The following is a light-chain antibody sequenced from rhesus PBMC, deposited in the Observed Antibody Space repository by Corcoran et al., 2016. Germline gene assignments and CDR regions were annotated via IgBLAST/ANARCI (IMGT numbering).Light chain of an antibody. V-gene: IGKV1-69*01. CDR2: RAS. J-gene: IGKJ2*01. CDR1: QVIRNW. CDR3: QQHDNSPHS. Sequence: DIQMTQSPSSLSASVGDSVTITCRASQVIRNWLAWYQQTPGKAPKLLIYRASNLQTGGPSRFSGSGSGTNFTLTISSLQPEDIATYYCQQHDNSPHSLGQGTKVEIK.